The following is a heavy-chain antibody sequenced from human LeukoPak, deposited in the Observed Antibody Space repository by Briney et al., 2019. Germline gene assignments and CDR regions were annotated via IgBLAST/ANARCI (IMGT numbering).Heavy chain of an antibody. CDR1: GFTSSSYS. CDR3: ARQGGYLSKDY. D-gene: IGHD3-22*01. J-gene: IGHJ4*02. V-gene: IGHV3-21*01. CDR2: ISSSSYI. Sequence: GGSLRLSCAASGFTSSSYSMNWVRQAPGKGLEWVSSISSSSYIYYADSVKGRFTISRDNAKNSLYLQMNSLRAEDTAVYYCARQGGYLSKDYWGQGTLVTVSS.